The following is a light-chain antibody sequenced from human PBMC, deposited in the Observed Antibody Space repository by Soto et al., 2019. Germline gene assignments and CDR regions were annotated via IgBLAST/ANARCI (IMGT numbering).Light chain of an antibody. Sequence: DIVMTQTPLSSPVTLGQAASISCRSSQSLVHNDGNTSLSWFQQRPGQDPRLLIYKVSDRFSGVPNRFSGSGGGADFTLTISRVETEDVGVYYCMPATPSSWMFGQGTKVEV. V-gene: IGKV2-24*01. J-gene: IGKJ1*01. CDR2: KVS. CDR3: MPATPSSWM. CDR1: QSLVHNDGNTS.